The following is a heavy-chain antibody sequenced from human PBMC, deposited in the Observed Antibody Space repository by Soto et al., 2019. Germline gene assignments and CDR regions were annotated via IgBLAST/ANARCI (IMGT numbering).Heavy chain of an antibody. D-gene: IGHD3-10*01. CDR2: IYWDDDK. CDR3: ARDIWFGESLGYGVDN. J-gene: IGHJ4*02. CDR1: GFSLSNSGVG. Sequence: QIILKESGPTLVKPTQTLTLTCTFSGFSLSNSGVGVAWIRQPPGKALEWLANIYWDDDKRYSPSLKSRLTITKDTSKNQVVLTMTNMDPVDTATYYCARDIWFGESLGYGVDNWGQGTLVTVSS. V-gene: IGHV2-5*02.